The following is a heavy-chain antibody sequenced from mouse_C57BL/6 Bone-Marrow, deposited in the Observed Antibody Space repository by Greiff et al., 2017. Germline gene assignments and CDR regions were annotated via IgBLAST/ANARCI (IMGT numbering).Heavy chain of an antibody. CDR1: GFTFSSYA. V-gene: IGHV5-4*01. CDR3: EREGYDYTWLGD. CDR2: ISDGGSYT. D-gene: IGHD2-4*01. J-gene: IGHJ3*01. Sequence: EVKLVESGGGLVKPGGSLKLSCAASGFTFSSYAMYWVRQTPEKRLEWVATISDGGSYTYYTDNVKGRFTIARDNAKNNLYVQMSHLKSEDTAIDYCEREGYDYTWLGDWGQGTLGNVSA.